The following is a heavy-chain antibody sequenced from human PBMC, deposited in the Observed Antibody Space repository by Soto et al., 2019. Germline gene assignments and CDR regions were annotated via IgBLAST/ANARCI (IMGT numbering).Heavy chain of an antibody. D-gene: IGHD2-2*01. CDR1: GGTFSSYA. J-gene: IGHJ6*02. Sequence: QVQLVQSGADEKKPGSSVKVSCKASGGTFSSYAISWVRQAPGQGLEWMGGIIPIPGTANYAQKFQGRVTITADESTSTAYMELSSLRSEDTAVYYCARSQGSSTSLEIYYYYYYGMDVWGQGTTVTVSS. V-gene: IGHV1-69*01. CDR2: IIPIPGTA. CDR3: ARSQGSSTSLEIYYYYYYGMDV.